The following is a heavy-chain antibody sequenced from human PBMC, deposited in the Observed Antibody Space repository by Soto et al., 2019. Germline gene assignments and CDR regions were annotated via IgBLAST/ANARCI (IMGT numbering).Heavy chain of an antibody. CDR1: GDSLSSGGHY. V-gene: IGHV4-31*03. D-gene: IGHD3-9*01. Sequence: SETLSLTCTVSGDSLSSGGHYWSWIRQHPGKGLEWIGHIYDSVNTYYSPSLRSRVTISADMSKNQFSLNLRSVTAADTAVYYCARVDHRGYFAILTDYWGQGTLVTVS. CDR3: ARVDHRGYFAILTDY. J-gene: IGHJ4*02. CDR2: IYDSVNT.